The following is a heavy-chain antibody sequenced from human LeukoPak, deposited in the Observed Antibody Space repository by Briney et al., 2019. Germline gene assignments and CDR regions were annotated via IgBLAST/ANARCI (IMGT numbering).Heavy chain of an antibody. CDR2: VYYSGST. CDR1: GGSVSNKTFY. D-gene: IGHD3-10*01. Sequence: PSETLSLTCTVSGGSVSNKTFYWDWIRQPPGKGLEWIGSVYYSGSTYYNPSRKSRVTISVDTSKNQFSLKLSSVTAADTAVYYCASPHPWFGELGHDSFDIWGQGTMVTVSS. V-gene: IGHV4-39*01. CDR3: ASPHPWFGELGHDSFDI. J-gene: IGHJ3*02.